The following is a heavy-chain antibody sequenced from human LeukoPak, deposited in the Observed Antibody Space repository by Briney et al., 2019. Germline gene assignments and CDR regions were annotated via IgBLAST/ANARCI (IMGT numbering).Heavy chain of an antibody. CDR1: GFTFSIYS. V-gene: IGHV3-64*02. J-gene: IGHJ5*01. Sequence: GGSLRLSCVASGFTFSIYSMHWVRQAPGKGLEYVSAISNDGGTTYYADSVKGRFSISRDNSKNTLYLQMGSLRVEDMAVYYCARGRAYSRDWFEFWGQGTLVTVSS. CDR3: ARGRAYSRDWFEF. CDR2: ISNDGGTT. D-gene: IGHD5-18*01.